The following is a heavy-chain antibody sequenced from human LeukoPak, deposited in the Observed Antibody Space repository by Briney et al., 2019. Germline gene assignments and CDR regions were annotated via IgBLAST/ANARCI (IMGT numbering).Heavy chain of an antibody. CDR3: ARAGTMIRGGPDSFDI. J-gene: IGHJ3*02. V-gene: IGHV3-33*01. CDR2: IWYDGSNK. Sequence: GGSLRLSCAASGFTFSSYGMHWVRQAPGKGLEWVAVIWYDGSNKYYADSVKGRFTISRDNSKNTLYLQMNSLRAEDTAVYYCARAGTMIRGGPDSFDIWGQGTMVTVSS. D-gene: IGHD3-10*01. CDR1: GFTFSSYG.